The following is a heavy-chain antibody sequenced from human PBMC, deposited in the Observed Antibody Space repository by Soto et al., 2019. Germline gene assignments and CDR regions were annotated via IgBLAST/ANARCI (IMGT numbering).Heavy chain of an antibody. CDR1: GGSISGYY. D-gene: IGHD3-10*01. Sequence: SETLSLTCTVSGGSISGYYWSWIRQPPGKGLEWIGYIYYSGSTNYNPSLKSRVTISVDTSKNQFSLNLSSVTAADTAVYYCARDGGFGESARHYYYYGMDVWGQGTTVTVSS. CDR2: IYYSGST. CDR3: ARDGGFGESARHYYYYGMDV. V-gene: IGHV4-59*01. J-gene: IGHJ6*02.